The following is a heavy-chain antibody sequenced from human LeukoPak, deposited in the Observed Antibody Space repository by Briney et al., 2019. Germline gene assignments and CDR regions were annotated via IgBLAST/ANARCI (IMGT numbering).Heavy chain of an antibody. D-gene: IGHD6-6*01. Sequence: SETLSLTCTVSGGSISSYYWSWIRQPAGKGLEWIGRIYTSGSTNYNPSLKSRVTMSVDTSKNQFSLKLSSVTAADTAVYYCARGLWRYSNSSGEKYFQHWGQGTLVTVSS. J-gene: IGHJ1*01. V-gene: IGHV4-4*07. CDR2: IYTSGST. CDR3: ARGLWRYSNSSGEKYFQH. CDR1: GGSISSYY.